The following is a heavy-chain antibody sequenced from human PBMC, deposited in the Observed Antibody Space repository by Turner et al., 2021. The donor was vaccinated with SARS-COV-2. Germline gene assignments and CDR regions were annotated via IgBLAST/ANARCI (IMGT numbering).Heavy chain of an antibody. V-gene: IGHV3-33*01. CDR1: GFTFSSYG. D-gene: IGHD2-8*01. CDR3: ARDPNAGYYYMDV. CDR2: IWYDGSNK. J-gene: IGHJ6*03. Sequence: QVQLVASGGGVVQPGRSLRLSCEASGFTFSSYGMHWVRQAPGKGLEWVAVIWYDGSNKYYADSVKGRFTISRDNSKNTLYLQMNSLRAEDTAVYYCARDPNAGYYYMDVWGKGTTVTVS.